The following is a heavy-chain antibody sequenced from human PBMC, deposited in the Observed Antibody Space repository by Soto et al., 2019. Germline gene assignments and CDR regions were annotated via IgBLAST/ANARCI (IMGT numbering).Heavy chain of an antibody. Sequence: QVQLQESGPGLVKPSDTLSLTCAVSGYSISSSNWWGWIRQPPGKGLEWIGYIYYSGTTYYNPSLKSRVTRSVDTSKNQFALKLTSVTAVDTAVYYCARREIQGPIDYWGQGTLVTVSS. CDR3: ARREIQGPIDY. J-gene: IGHJ4*02. CDR1: GYSISSSNW. D-gene: IGHD1-26*01. V-gene: IGHV4-28*01. CDR2: IYYSGTT.